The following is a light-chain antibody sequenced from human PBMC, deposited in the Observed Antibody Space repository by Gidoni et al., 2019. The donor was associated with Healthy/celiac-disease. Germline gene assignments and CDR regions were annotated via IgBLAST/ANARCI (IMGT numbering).Light chain of an antibody. CDR3: QQSYSTPYT. J-gene: IGKJ2*01. CDR1: QSISSY. Sequence: DIQKTQSPSSLSASVGDRGTITCRASQSISSYLNWYEQQPGQAPKLLIYAASSLQSGVPSMFSGSGSGTDFTLTISSLQPEDFATYYCQQSYSTPYTFGQGTKLEIK. CDR2: AAS. V-gene: IGKV1-39*01.